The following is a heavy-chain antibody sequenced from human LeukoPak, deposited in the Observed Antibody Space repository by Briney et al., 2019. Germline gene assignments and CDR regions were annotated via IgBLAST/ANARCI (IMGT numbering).Heavy chain of an antibody. CDR2: IKSKIDGGTT. J-gene: IGHJ4*02. V-gene: IGHV3-15*01. CDR1: GVTLSNAW. CDR3: TTDGDYGDGLRGDY. D-gene: IGHD4-17*01. Sequence: GGSLRLSCAASGVTLSNAWMSWVRQAPGKGLEWVGRIKSKIDGGTTDYAAPVKGRFTISRHDSKNTLYLRMNSLKTEDSAVYYCTTDGDYGDGLRGDYWGQGTLVTVSS.